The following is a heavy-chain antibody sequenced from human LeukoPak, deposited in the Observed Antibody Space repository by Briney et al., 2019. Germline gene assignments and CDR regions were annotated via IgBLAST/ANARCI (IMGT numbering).Heavy chain of an antibody. CDR3: VKDWVATIVAPRHFDD. V-gene: IGHV4-4*07. Sequence: PSESLSLTCTVSGDSMRSFYWSFIRQPAGKGLEWIGRIHTSGTTWYNASLKSRVAMSVDTSKNQFSLRLTSVTAADTAVYYCVKDWVATIVAPRHFDDWGRGTLVTVSS. J-gene: IGHJ4*02. CDR2: IHTSGTT. CDR1: GDSMRSFY. D-gene: IGHD5-24*01.